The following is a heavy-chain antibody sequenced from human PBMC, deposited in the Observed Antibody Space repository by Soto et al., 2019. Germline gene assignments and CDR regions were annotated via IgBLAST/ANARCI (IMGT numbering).Heavy chain of an antibody. CDR1: GFSLSTNT. Sequence: EVQLRESGGGLVKPGGSLRLSCVASGFSLSTNTFHWVRQAPGEGLEWVASISGTSAYIYYADSVKGRFTISRDNAKNSLFLQMDSLRAEDTAFYYCARAGPHPFYYESSGFYRDYFDLWGQGDLVTVSS. CDR2: ISGTSAYI. CDR3: ARAGPHPFYYESSGFYRDYFDL. D-gene: IGHD3-22*01. V-gene: IGHV3-21*01. J-gene: IGHJ4*02.